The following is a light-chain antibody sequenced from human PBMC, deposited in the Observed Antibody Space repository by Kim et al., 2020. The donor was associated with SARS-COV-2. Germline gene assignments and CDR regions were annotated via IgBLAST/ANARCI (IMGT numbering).Light chain of an antibody. Sequence: SYELTQPPSVSVSPGQTASITCSGDKLGDKYACWYQQKPGQSPVLVIYQDSKRPSGIPERFSGSSSGNTATLTISGTQAMDEADYYCQAWDSSRVVFGGGTQLTVL. V-gene: IGLV3-1*01. CDR1: KLGDKY. J-gene: IGLJ2*01. CDR3: QAWDSSRVV. CDR2: QDS.